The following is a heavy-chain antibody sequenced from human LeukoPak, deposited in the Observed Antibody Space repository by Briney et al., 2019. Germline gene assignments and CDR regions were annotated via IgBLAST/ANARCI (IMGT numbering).Heavy chain of an antibody. J-gene: IGHJ4*02. CDR2: IKNKTHGGAT. CDR3: ARGFCSSTSCYQGPFDF. D-gene: IGHD2-2*01. V-gene: IGHV3-15*01. Sequence: VRXAXGXGVEWVGQIKNKTHGGATDYAAPVKGRFIISRDDSTNTLYLQMNSLRTEDTAVYYCARGFCSSTSCYQGPFDFWGQGTLVTVSS.